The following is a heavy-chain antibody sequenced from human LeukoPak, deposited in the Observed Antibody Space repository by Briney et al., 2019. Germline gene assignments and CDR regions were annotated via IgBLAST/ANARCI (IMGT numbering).Heavy chain of an antibody. CDR1: GGSFSGYY. D-gene: IGHD2-15*01. J-gene: IGHJ5*02. CDR3: ARDIVVVVAATDWFDP. Sequence: SETLSLTCAVYGGSFSGYYWSWIRQPPGKGLGWIGEINHSGSTNYNPSLKSRVTISVDTSKNQFSLKLSSVTAADTAVYYCARDIVVVVAATDWFDPWGQGTLVTVSS. V-gene: IGHV4-34*01. CDR2: INHSGST.